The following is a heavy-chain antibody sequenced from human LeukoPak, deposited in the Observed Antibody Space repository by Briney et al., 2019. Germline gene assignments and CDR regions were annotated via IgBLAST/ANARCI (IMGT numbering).Heavy chain of an antibody. Sequence: PSETLSLTCTVSGGSISSYYWSWIRQPAGKGLEWIGRTNTSGSTNYNPSLKSRVTMSVDTSKNQFSLKLSPVTAADTAVYYCASGSGRPFDIWGQGTMVTVSP. CDR2: TNTSGST. CDR1: GGSISSYY. CDR3: ASGSGRPFDI. J-gene: IGHJ3*02. D-gene: IGHD6-19*01. V-gene: IGHV4-4*07.